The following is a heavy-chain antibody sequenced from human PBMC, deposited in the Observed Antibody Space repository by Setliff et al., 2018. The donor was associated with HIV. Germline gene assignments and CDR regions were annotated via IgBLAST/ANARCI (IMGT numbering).Heavy chain of an antibody. Sequence: PGGSLRLSCAASGFTLSSYAMTWVRQAPGKGLEWVAVMSIHGNVIIYADSVKGRFTISRDNSENTLFVQMNSLRADDTAVYYCVRDLTTIVTRKVFDIWGQGTMVTVSS. CDR3: VRDLTTIVTRKVFDI. J-gene: IGHJ3*02. CDR2: MSIHGNVI. V-gene: IGHV3-30*03. D-gene: IGHD4-4*01. CDR1: GFTLSSYA.